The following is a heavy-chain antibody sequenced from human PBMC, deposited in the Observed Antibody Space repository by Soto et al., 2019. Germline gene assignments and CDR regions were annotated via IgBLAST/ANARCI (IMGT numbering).Heavy chain of an antibody. V-gene: IGHV3-74*01. Sequence: GGSLRLSCVASGFTFDYYWMHWVRQAPGKGLVWVSRINTDGSRTNYADSVKGRFTISRDNAKNTLYLQMNSLRAEDTAVYYCARVATGSYNWFDPWGQGTQVTVSS. CDR1: GFTFDYYW. CDR2: INTDGSRT. CDR3: ARVATGSYNWFDP. J-gene: IGHJ5*02. D-gene: IGHD1-26*01.